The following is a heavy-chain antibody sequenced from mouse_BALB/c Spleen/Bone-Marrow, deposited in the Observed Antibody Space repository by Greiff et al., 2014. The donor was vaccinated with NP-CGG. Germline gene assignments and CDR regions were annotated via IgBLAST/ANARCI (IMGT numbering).Heavy chain of an antibody. J-gene: IGHJ4*01. CDR3: DRGVYDEGARDY. Sequence: VQRVESGPGLVAPSQSLSITCTVSGFSLTSYGVHWVRQPPGKVLEWLGGIWAGGSRNYNSALMSRRSISKDNSKSQFFIKMNRLQTEDTEMYDGDRGVYDEGARDYWGQGTSVTVSS. D-gene: IGHD2-12*01. CDR2: IWAGGSR. CDR1: GFSLTSYG. V-gene: IGHV2-9*02.